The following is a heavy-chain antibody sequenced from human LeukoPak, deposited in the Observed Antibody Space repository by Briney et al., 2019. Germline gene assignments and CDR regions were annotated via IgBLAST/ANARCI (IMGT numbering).Heavy chain of an antibody. CDR1: GYTFTGYY. CDR3: ARDYCSGGSCYLGAFDS. V-gene: IGHV1-2*02. J-gene: IGHJ3*02. CDR2: INPNSGGT. D-gene: IGHD2-15*01. Sequence: ASVKVSCKASGYTFTGYYMHWVRQAPGQGLEWMGWINPNSGGTNYAQKFQGRVTMTRDTSISTAYVELRRLRCDDTAVYYCARDYCSGGSCYLGAFDSWGQGTMVTVSS.